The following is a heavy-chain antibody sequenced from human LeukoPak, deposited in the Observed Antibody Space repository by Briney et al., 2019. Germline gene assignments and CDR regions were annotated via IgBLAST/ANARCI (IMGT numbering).Heavy chain of an antibody. D-gene: IGHD3-16*01. J-gene: IGHJ3*02. CDR1: GFTFSSYS. CDR2: ISSSSSYI. V-gene: IGHV3-21*04. Sequence: GGSLRLSCAASGFTFSSYSMNWVRQAPGKGLEWVSSISSSSSYIYYADSVKGRFTISRDNLKNTLYLQMNSLRAEDTAVFYCAKDRDDYVWGSYLGAFDIWGRGTMVTVSS. CDR3: AKDRDDYVWGSYLGAFDI.